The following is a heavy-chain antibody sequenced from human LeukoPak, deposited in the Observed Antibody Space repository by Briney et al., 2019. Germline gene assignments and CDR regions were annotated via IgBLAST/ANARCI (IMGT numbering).Heavy chain of an antibody. V-gene: IGHV3-48*03. J-gene: IGHJ4*02. CDR3: AREIVGATGDY. CDR1: GFTFSSYE. CDR2: ISSSGSTI. D-gene: IGHD1-26*01. Sequence: GGSLRLSCAASGFTFSSYEMNWVRQAPGKGLEWVSYISSSGSTIYYADSVKGRFTISRDNAKNSLYLQMNSLRAEDTAVYYCAREIVGATGDYWGQGTLVTVSS.